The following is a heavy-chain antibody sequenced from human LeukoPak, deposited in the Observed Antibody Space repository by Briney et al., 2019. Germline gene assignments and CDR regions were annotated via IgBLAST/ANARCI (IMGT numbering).Heavy chain of an antibody. CDR2: ISGSGYIT. D-gene: IGHD1-26*01. V-gene: IGHV3-23*01. CDR3: AKGVVGALSDFDY. CDR1: GFTFSSYA. Sequence: GGSLRLSCAASGFTFSSYAMSWVRQAPGKGLEWASAISGSGYITYYADSVKGRFTISRDNSKSTLYLQMNSLRAEDTAVYYCAKGVVGALSDFDYWGQGTLVTVSS. J-gene: IGHJ4*02.